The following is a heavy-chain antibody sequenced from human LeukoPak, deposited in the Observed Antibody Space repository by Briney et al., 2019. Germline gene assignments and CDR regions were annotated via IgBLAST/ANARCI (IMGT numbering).Heavy chain of an antibody. Sequence: SETLSLTCTVSGGSFSSYYWSWIRQPPGKGLEWIGYIYYSGSTDYNPSLKSRVTVSVDTSKNQFSLNLSSVTAADTAVYYCARAVITFGGVVAKGFDCWGQGTLVTVSS. V-gene: IGHV4-59*01. D-gene: IGHD3-16*02. CDR3: ARAVITFGGVVAKGFDC. CDR1: GGSFSSYY. CDR2: IYYSGST. J-gene: IGHJ4*02.